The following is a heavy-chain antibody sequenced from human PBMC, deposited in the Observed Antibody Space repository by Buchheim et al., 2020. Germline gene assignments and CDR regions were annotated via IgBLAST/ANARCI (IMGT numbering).Heavy chain of an antibody. D-gene: IGHD6-13*01. Sequence: QLQLQESGPGLVKPSETLSLTCTVSGGSISSSSYYWGWIRQPPGKGLEWIGSIYYSGSTYYNPSLKSRVTISVDTSKNQFSRKLSSGTAADTAVYYCARPSSSWGAFDYWGQGTL. CDR3: ARPSSSWGAFDY. V-gene: IGHV4-39*01. CDR1: GGSISSSSYY. J-gene: IGHJ4*02. CDR2: IYYSGST.